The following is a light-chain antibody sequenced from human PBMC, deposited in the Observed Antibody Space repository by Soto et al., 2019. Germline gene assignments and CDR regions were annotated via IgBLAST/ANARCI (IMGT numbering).Light chain of an antibody. V-gene: IGLV2-14*03. CDR3: SSYTSSSTLV. J-gene: IGLJ2*01. CDR1: SSDVGAYNY. CDR2: DVS. Sequence: QSALTQPASVSGSPGQSLTISCTGTSSDVGAYNYVSWYQQHPGKAPKLMIYDVSDRPSGVSLRFSGSKSGNTASLTISGLQAEDEADYYCSSYTSSSTLVFGGGTKLTVL.